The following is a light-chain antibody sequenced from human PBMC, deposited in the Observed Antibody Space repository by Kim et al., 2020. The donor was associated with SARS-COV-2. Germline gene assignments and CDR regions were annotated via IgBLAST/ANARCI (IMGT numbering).Light chain of an antibody. CDR3: QQYNNWPPLT. Sequence: IVMTQSPATLSVSPGEKVTLSCRASQSVGSYLAWYQQKPGLAPRLLIYGASARATGLPDRFTGSGSGTEFTLTITGLQSEDFAIYYCQQYNNWPPLTFGGGTKVGIK. V-gene: IGKV3-15*01. CDR2: GAS. J-gene: IGKJ4*01. CDR1: QSVGSY.